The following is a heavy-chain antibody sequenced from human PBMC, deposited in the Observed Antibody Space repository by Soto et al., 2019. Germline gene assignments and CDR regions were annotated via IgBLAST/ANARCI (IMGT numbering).Heavy chain of an antibody. CDR1: GFTFSSYA. CDR2: ISGSGGST. D-gene: IGHD6-13*01. J-gene: IGHJ3*02. V-gene: IGHV3-23*01. CDR3: AKVRVVTESISLAAADAFDI. Sequence: HPGGSLRLSCAASGFTFSSYAMSWVRQAPGKGLEWVSAISGSGGSTYYADSVKGRFTISRDNSKNTLYLQMNSLRAEDTAVYYCAKVRVVTESISLAAADAFDIWGQGTMVTVSS.